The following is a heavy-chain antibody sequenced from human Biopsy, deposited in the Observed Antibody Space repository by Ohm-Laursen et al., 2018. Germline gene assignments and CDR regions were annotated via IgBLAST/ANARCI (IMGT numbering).Heavy chain of an antibody. CDR2: ISYSRDT. Sequence: SETLSLTCPVSGGSISGSSWSWIRQAPGKRLEWIGYISYSRDTNYNPSLKSRITISVDTSKNQFSLKLTSVTAADTAVYYCAKHGSGWTGDDAFHIWGQGTMVTVSS. CDR1: GGSISGSS. D-gene: IGHD6-19*01. CDR3: AKHGSGWTGDDAFHI. V-gene: IGHV4-59*08. J-gene: IGHJ3*02.